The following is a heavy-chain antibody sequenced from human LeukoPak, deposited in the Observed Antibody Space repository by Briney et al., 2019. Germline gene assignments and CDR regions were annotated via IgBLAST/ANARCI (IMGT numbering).Heavy chain of an antibody. J-gene: IGHJ4*02. CDR2: IYHSGST. D-gene: IGHD3-22*01. CDR3: ARAHYYDSSGIDY. Sequence: SETLSLTCTVSGGSISSGGYSWSWIRQPPGKGLEWIGYIYHSGSTYYNPSLKSRVTISVDRSKNQFSLKLSSVTAADTAVYYCARAHYYDSSGIDYWGQGTLVTVSS. CDR1: GGSISSGGYS. V-gene: IGHV4-30-2*01.